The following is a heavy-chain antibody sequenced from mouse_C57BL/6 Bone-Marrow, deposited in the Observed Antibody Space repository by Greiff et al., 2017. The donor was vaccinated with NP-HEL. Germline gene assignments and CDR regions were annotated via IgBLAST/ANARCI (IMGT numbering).Heavy chain of an antibody. D-gene: IGHD2-13*01. V-gene: IGHV1-18*01. CDR1: GYTFTDYN. J-gene: IGHJ3*01. Sequence: EVQLQQSGPELVKPGASVKIPCKASGYTFTDYNMDWVKQSHGKSLALIGDINPNNGGTIYNQKFKGKATLTVEKSSSTAYMELRSLTSEDTAVYYCARCGDIEGDPRFAYWGQGTLVTVSA. CDR2: INPNNGGT. CDR3: ARCGDIEGDPRFAY.